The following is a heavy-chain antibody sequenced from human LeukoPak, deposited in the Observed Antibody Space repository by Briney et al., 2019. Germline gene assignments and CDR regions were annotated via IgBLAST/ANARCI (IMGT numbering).Heavy chain of an antibody. Sequence: GGSLRLSCTASGFTFGDYAMNWVRQAPGKGLEWVSSISSSSSYIYYADSVEGRFTISRDNAKNSLYLQMNSLRAEDTAVYYCARPHSGSLFDYWGQGTLVTVSS. CDR1: GFTFGDYA. J-gene: IGHJ4*02. D-gene: IGHD1-26*01. CDR3: ARPHSGSLFDY. V-gene: IGHV3-21*01. CDR2: ISSSSSYI.